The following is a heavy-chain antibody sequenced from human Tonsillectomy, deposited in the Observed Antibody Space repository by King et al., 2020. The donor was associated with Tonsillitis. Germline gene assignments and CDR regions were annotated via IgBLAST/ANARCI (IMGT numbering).Heavy chain of an antibody. CDR3: AILMEEYCGGDCYSVAFDI. J-gene: IGHJ3*02. D-gene: IGHD2-21*02. Sequence: QLQESGPGLVKPSETLSLTCTVSGGSISSSSYYWGWIRQPPGKGLEWIGSIYYSGSTYYNPSLKSRVTISVDTSMNQFSLKLSSVTAADTAVYYCAILMEEYCGGDCYSVAFDIWGQGTMVTVSS. CDR1: GGSISSSSYY. CDR2: IYYSGST. V-gene: IGHV4-39*07.